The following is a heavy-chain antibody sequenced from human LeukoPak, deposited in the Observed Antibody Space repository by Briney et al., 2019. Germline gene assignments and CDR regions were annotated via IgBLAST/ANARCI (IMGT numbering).Heavy chain of an antibody. V-gene: IGHV4-39*01. D-gene: IGHD3-3*01. Sequence: SETLSLTCTVSGGSISSSSYYWGWIRQPPGKGLKWIGSIYYSGSTYYNPSLKSRVTISVDTSKNQFSLKLSSVTAADTAVYYCARGVGLRFLEWLLYFDCWGQGTLVTVSS. CDR3: ARGVGLRFLEWLLYFDC. J-gene: IGHJ4*02. CDR1: GGSISSSSYY. CDR2: IYYSGST.